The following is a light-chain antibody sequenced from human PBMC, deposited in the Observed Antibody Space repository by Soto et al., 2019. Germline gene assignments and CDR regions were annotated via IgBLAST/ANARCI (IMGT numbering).Light chain of an antibody. CDR2: GAS. Sequence: EIVLTQSPGTLSLSPGERATLSCRASQSVSTNYLAWYQRKPGQAPRLLIYGASSRATDIPRRFSGSGSGTDFTLTITRLEPEDFAVYYCQQYGSSPPTFGQGTKVEVE. CDR1: QSVSTNY. J-gene: IGKJ1*01. CDR3: QQYGSSPPT. V-gene: IGKV3-20*01.